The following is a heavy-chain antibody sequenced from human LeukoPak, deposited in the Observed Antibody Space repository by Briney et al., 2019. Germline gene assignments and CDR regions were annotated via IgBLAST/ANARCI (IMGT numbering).Heavy chain of an antibody. Sequence: GASVKVSCKSSGATFSIYAISWVRQAPGQGLEWMGRIIPILGIANYAQKFQGRVTITADKSTSTAYMELSSLRSEDTAVYYCARSGTLNWFDPWGQGTLVTVSS. CDR2: IIPILGIA. CDR3: ARSGTLNWFDP. CDR1: GATFSIYA. J-gene: IGHJ5*02. V-gene: IGHV1-69*04.